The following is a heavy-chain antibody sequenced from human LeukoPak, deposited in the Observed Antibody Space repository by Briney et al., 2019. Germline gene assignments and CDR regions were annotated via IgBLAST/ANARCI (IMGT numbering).Heavy chain of an antibody. D-gene: IGHD4-11*01. V-gene: IGHV3-21*01. CDR2: ISSGSSYI. J-gene: IGHJ4*02. CDR3: AREGMTTVPYFDY. Sequence: PGGSLRLSCAASGFTFSSYSMNWVRQAPGKGLEWVSSISSGSSYIYYADSVKGRFTISRDNAKNSLYLQMNSLRAEDTAVYYCAREGMTTVPYFDYWGQGTLVTVSS. CDR1: GFTFSSYS.